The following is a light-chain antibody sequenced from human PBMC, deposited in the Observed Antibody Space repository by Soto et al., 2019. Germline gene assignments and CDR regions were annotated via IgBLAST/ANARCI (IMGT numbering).Light chain of an antibody. CDR3: SSYTTTASGHVL. J-gene: IGLJ2*01. V-gene: IGLV2-14*01. CDR1: SSDVGGYKY. Sequence: QSALTQPASVSGFPGQSITISCTGTSSDVGGYKYVSWYQQHPGKAPQLMIFEVSNRPSGVSARFSGSKSGNTASLTISGLQAEDEADYYCSSYTTTASGHVLFGGGTKVTVL. CDR2: EVS.